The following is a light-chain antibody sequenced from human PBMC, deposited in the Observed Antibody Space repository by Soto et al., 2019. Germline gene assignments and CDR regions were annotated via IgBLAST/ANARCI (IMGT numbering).Light chain of an antibody. Sequence: QMTQSPSTVSAYVGASVTITCRADQRVYNWLAWYQQKPGKAPKLLMSNVSTLETGVSSRFSGSGFGTELTLAITSLHPDDFGTYYCQQYNSYVSFGPGTRV. V-gene: IGKV1-5*01. J-gene: IGKJ3*01. CDR3: QQYNSYVS. CDR2: NVS. CDR1: QRVYNW.